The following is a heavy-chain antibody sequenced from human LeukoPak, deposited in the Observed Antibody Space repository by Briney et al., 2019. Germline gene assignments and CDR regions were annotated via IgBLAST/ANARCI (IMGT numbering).Heavy chain of an antibody. CDR3: ARVYYGRTSDYWYFDL. V-gene: IGHV4-59*01. J-gene: IGHJ2*01. CDR2: IFYSVST. Sequence: EASETLSLTCTVAGGSISGYYGSGIRQPPGRGREGLGDIFYSVSTNYNPSLKTRVTISVDTSKNQFSLKLSSVTAADTAVYFCARVYYGRTSDYWYFDLWGRGTLVTVSS. D-gene: IGHD3-10*01. CDR1: GGSISGYY.